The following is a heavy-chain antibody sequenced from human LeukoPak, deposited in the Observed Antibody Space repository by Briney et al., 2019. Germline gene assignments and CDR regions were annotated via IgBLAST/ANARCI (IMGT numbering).Heavy chain of an antibody. J-gene: IGHJ4*02. V-gene: IGHV4-59*01. D-gene: IGHD3-3*01. CDR3: AREGMAIGFARFPIFNY. Sequence: SETLSLTCTVAGGSISSYYWNWVRQPPGKGLEWLGDIYYSGSTNYNPSLKSRATISVDTSNNQFSLRLPSVTAADTAVYYCAREGMAIGFARFPIFNYWGQGTLGTVS. CDR2: IYYSGST. CDR1: GGSISSYY.